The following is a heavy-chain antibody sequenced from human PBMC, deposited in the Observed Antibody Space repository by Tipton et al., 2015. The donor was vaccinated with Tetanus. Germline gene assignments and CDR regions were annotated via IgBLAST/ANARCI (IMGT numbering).Heavy chain of an antibody. J-gene: IGHJ3*01. CDR2: INPNNGRT. CDR1: GYTFTGYY. Sequence: QSGAEVKKPGASVKVSCKASGYTFTGYYVHWVRQAPGQGLEWMGWINPNNGRTYVTQKFQARVTLTTMTSISTAYMDLSRLRSDDTAIYYCAREAINSEDRRAFDVWGQGTMVTVSP. V-gene: IGHV1-2*02. D-gene: IGHD3-22*01. CDR3: AREAINSEDRRAFDV.